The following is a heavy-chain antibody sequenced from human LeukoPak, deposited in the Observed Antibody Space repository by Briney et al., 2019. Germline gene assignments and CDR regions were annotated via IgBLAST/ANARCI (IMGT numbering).Heavy chain of an antibody. Sequence: PGGSLRLSCAASGFTFGEAWMHWVRQAPGKGLVWVSRINNDGSTTRYADSVKGRFTISRDNAKNTLYLQMNSLRAEDTAVYNCARVSGPGMNEYFHLWGQGTLVTVSS. CDR3: ARVSGPGMNEYFHL. D-gene: IGHD3-10*01. CDR1: GFTFGEAW. V-gene: IGHV3-74*01. CDR2: INNDGSTT. J-gene: IGHJ1*01.